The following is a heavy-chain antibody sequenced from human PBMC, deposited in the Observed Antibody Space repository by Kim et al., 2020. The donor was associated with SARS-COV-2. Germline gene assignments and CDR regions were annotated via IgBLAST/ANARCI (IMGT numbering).Heavy chain of an antibody. V-gene: IGHV3-7*01. J-gene: IGHJ4*02. CDR2: IKQDGSEK. CDR3: MGGPAGDY. CDR1: GFTFSRYW. Sequence: GGSLRLSCAASGFTFSRYWITWVRQGLGKGLEWVANIKQDGSEKYYMDSVKGRFTISRDNAKNSLYLQMNSLRAEDTAVYYCMGGPAGDYWGQGTLVTVSS.